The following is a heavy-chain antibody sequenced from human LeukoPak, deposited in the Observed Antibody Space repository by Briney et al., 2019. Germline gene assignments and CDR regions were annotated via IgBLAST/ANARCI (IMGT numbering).Heavy chain of an antibody. Sequence: GGSLRLSCAASGFTFSSYWMSWVRQAPGKGLEWVSGISGSGGSTYYADSVKGRFTISRDNSKNTLYLQMNSLRAEDTAVYYCITDGSYRGDDAFDIWGQGTMVTVSS. J-gene: IGHJ3*02. CDR2: ISGSGGST. CDR3: ITDGSYRGDDAFDI. V-gene: IGHV3-23*01. CDR1: GFTFSSYW. D-gene: IGHD1-26*01.